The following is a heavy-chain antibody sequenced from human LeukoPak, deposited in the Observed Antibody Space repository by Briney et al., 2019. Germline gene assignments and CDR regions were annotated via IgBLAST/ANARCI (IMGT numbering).Heavy chain of an antibody. Sequence: ASVKVSCTVSGYTLTELSMHWVRQAPGEGLEWMGGFDPEDGETIYAQKFQDRVTMTEDTSTDTAYMELSSLRSEDTAVYYCATTLYGDDSFDYWGQGTLVTVSS. J-gene: IGHJ4*02. V-gene: IGHV1-24*01. CDR2: FDPEDGET. D-gene: IGHD4-17*01. CDR3: ATTLYGDDSFDY. CDR1: GYTLTELS.